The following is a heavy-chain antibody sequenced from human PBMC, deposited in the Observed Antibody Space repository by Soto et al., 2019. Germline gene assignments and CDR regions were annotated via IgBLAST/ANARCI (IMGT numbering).Heavy chain of an antibody. CDR3: ARVNDFWTGYYSTNWFDP. Sequence: LTLTCTVSGGSISRYYCTWIRQPPGKGLEWIGYIYYSGSTNHNPSLKSRVTISVDTSKNQFSLKLSSVTAADTAVYYCARVNDFWTGYYSTNWFDPWGQGTLVTVSS. J-gene: IGHJ5*02. CDR2: IYYSGST. CDR1: GGSISRYY. V-gene: IGHV4-59*01. D-gene: IGHD3-3*01.